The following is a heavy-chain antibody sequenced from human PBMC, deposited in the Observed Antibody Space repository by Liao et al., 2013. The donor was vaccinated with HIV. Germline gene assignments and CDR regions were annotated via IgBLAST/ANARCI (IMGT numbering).Heavy chain of an antibody. CDR2: IYTSGST. V-gene: IGHV4-61*02. D-gene: IGHD2-2*01. Sequence: QVQLQESGPGLVKPSQTLSLTCTVSGGSISSGSYYWSWIRQPAGKGLEWIGRIYTSGSTNYNPSLKSRVTISVDTSKNQFSLKLSSVTAADTAVYYCAIRRGLYCSSTSCSSYNWFDPWGRGTLVTVSS. CDR3: AIRRGLYCSSTSCSSYNWFDP. J-gene: IGHJ5*02. CDR1: GGSISSGSYY.